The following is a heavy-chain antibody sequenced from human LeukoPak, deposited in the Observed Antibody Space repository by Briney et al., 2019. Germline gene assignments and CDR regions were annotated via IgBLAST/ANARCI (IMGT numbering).Heavy chain of an antibody. V-gene: IGHV4-61*02. CDR2: IYTSGST. Sequence: PSQTLSLTCTVSGGSISSGSYYWSWIRQPAGKGLEWIGRIYTSGSTNYNPSLKSRVTISVDTSKNQFSLKLSSVTAADTAVYYCASGRYYDSSGYHPFFDYWGQGTLVTVSS. D-gene: IGHD3-22*01. CDR1: GGSISSGSYY. CDR3: ASGRYYDSSGYHPFFDY. J-gene: IGHJ4*02.